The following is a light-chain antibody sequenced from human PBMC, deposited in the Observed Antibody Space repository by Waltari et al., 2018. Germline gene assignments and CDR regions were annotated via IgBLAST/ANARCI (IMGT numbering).Light chain of an antibody. V-gene: IGKV1-39*01. Sequence: DIQMTQSPSSLSASVGDRVTITCRASQSISSYLNWYQQKPGKAPKLLIYAASSLQSGVPSMFSGSGSGTDFTLTISSLQPEDFATYYCQQSYSTLPITFGQGTRLEIK. CDR1: QSISSY. CDR3: QQSYSTLPIT. J-gene: IGKJ5*01. CDR2: AAS.